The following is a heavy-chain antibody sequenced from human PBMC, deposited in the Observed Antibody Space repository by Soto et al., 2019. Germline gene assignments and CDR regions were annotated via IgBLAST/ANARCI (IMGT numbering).Heavy chain of an antibody. CDR3: ARDSHSSGWYQTLYYYYGMDV. Sequence: ASVKVSCKASGGTFSSYAISWVRQAPGQGLEWMGGIIPIFGTANYAQKFQGRVTITADESTSTAYMELSGLRSEDTAVYYCARDSHSSGWYQTLYYYYGMDVWGQGTTVTVSS. V-gene: IGHV1-69*13. CDR2: IIPIFGTA. D-gene: IGHD6-19*01. J-gene: IGHJ6*02. CDR1: GGTFSSYA.